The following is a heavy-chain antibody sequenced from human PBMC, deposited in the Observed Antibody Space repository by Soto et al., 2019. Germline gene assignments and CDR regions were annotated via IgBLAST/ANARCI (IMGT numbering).Heavy chain of an antibody. D-gene: IGHD6-13*01. CDR1: GSSFTNFW. J-gene: IGHJ4*02. CDR3: AKWIAADGTLN. V-gene: IGHV5-51*01. Sequence: GESLKISCKASGSSFTNFWIGWVRQMPGKGLEWMAILYLADSDTRYSPSFEGQVTISVDKSITTAYLQWNSLKASDTAIYYCAKWIAADGTLNWGQGTLVTVSS. CDR2: LYLADSDT.